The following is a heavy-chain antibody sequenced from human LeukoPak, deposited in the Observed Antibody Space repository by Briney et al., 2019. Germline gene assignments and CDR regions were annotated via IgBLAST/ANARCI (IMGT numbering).Heavy chain of an antibody. CDR2: IYHSGST. J-gene: IGHJ4*02. D-gene: IGHD3-3*01. CDR3: ARQGTIFGVVYGVMDIEFDY. Sequence: SETLSLTCAVSGYSISSGYYWGWIRQPPGKGLEWIGSIYHSGSTYYNPSLKSRVTISVDTSKNQFSLKLSSVTAADTAVYYCARQGTIFGVVYGVMDIEFDYWGQGTLVTVSS. CDR1: GYSISSGYY. V-gene: IGHV4-38-2*01.